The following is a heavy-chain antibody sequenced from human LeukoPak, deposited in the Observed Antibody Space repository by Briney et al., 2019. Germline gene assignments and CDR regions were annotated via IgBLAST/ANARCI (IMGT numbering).Heavy chain of an antibody. V-gene: IGHV1-2*02. J-gene: IGHJ3*02. CDR2: IKPNSGGT. CDR1: GYTLTGYD. CDR3: ARRGPEVGAMWSDI. D-gene: IGHD1-26*01. Sequence: ASVKVSCKASGYTLTGYDIHWVRQAPGQGLEWMGWIKPNSGGTNYAQKFQGRVTMTRDTSISTAYMELSRLRSDDTAVYYCARRGPEVGAMWSDIWGQGTMVTVSS.